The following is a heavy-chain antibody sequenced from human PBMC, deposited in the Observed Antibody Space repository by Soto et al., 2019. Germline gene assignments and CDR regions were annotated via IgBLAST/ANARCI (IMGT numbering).Heavy chain of an antibody. D-gene: IGHD3-9*01. CDR1: GYTLTEVS. V-gene: IGHV1-24*01. J-gene: IGHJ4*02. Sequence: ASVKVSCKVSGYTLTEVSMHWVRQAPGKGLEWMGGFDPEDGETIYAQKFQGRVTMTEDTSTDTAYMELSSLRSEDTAVYYCATLGYYDILTGYWVTPGKYYFDYWGQGTLVTVSS. CDR3: ATLGYYDILTGYWVTPGKYYFDY. CDR2: FDPEDGET.